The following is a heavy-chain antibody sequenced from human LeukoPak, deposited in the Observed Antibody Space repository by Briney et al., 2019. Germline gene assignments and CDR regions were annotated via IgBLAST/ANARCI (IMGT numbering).Heavy chain of an antibody. CDR2: IVGSGGNT. Sequence: GGSLRLSCAASGFTFSSYAMIWVRQPPGKGLEWVSSIVGSGGNTYHADFVKGRFTISRDNSENTVYMQMDSLRAEDTAVSYCAKGFLASCSGTRGYPFDHWGQGTPVTVSS. V-gene: IGHV3-23*01. CDR1: GFTFSSYA. D-gene: IGHD2-21*01. CDR3: AKGFLASCSGTRGYPFDH. J-gene: IGHJ4*02.